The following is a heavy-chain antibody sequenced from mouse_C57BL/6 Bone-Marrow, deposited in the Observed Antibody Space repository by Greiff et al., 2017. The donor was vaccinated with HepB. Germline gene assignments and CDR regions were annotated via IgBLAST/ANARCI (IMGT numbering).Heavy chain of an antibody. CDR3: ARLRIECYAWFAY. CDR2: IHPNSGST. V-gene: IGHV1-64*01. D-gene: IGHD2-12*01. CDR1: GYTFTSYW. Sequence: QVQLQQPGAELVKPGASVKLSCKASGYTFTSYWMHWVKQRPGQGLEWIGMIHPNSGSTNYNEKFKSKATLTVDKSSSTAYMQLSSLTSEDSAVYYCARLRIECYAWFAYWGQVTLVTVSA. J-gene: IGHJ3*01.